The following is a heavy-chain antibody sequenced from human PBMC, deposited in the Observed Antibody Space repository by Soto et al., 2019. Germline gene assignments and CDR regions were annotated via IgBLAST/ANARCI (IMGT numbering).Heavy chain of an antibody. Sequence: EVQLLESGGGLVQPGGSLRLSCAASGFTFSSYAMSWVRQAPGKGLEWDSAISGSGGSTYYADSVKGRFTISRDNSKNTLYLQMNSLRAEDTAVYYCAKDRQSRLGGMDVWGQGTTVTVSS. CDR2: ISGSGGST. D-gene: IGHD3-16*01. CDR3: AKDRQSRLGGMDV. J-gene: IGHJ6*02. V-gene: IGHV3-23*01. CDR1: GFTFSSYA.